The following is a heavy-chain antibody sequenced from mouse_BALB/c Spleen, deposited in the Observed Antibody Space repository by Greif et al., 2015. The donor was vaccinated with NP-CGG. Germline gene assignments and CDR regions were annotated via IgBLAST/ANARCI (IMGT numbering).Heavy chain of an antibody. Sequence: LQQSGSELVRPGASVKLSCKASGYTFTSYWMHWVKQRHGQGLEWIGNIYPGSGSTKYDEKFKRKGTLTVEKSSSTAVMRLSSLTSEVSAVYYCTRQDCVDAMDYWGQVTSVTVSS. CDR1: GYTFTSYW. J-gene: IGHJ4*01. CDR3: TRQDCVDAMDY. CDR2: IYPGSGST. V-gene: IGHV1S22*01.